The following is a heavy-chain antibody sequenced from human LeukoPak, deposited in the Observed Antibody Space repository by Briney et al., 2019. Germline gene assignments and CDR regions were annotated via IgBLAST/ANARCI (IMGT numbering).Heavy chain of an antibody. J-gene: IGHJ4*02. D-gene: IGHD6-13*01. CDR1: GFTFSSYA. CDR3: ARSGSSWYRFDY. CDR2: VSGSGSST. Sequence: PGGSLRLSCEASGFTFSSYAMSWVRQAPGKGLEWVSVVSGSGSSTYSADSVKGRFTISRDNSKNTLFLQMNSRRAEDTAVYYCARSGSSWYRFDYWGQGTLVTVSS. V-gene: IGHV3-23*01.